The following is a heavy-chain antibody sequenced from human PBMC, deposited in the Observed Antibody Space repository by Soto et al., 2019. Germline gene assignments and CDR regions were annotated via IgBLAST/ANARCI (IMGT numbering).Heavy chain of an antibody. Sequence: SETLSLTCTVSGGSISSSSYYWGWVRQPPGKGLEWIGSIYYSGSTYYNPSLKSRVTISVDTSKNQFSLKLSSVTAADTAVYYCARYSGYDFALDYWGQGTLVTVSS. CDR1: GGSISSSSYY. J-gene: IGHJ4*02. V-gene: IGHV4-39*01. CDR3: ARYSGYDFALDY. D-gene: IGHD5-12*01. CDR2: IYYSGST.